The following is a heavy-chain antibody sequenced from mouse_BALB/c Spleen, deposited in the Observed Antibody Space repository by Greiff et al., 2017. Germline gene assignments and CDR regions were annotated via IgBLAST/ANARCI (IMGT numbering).Heavy chain of an antibody. CDR2: IWGDGST. Sequence: QVQLKESGPGLVAPSQSLSITCTVSGFSLTGYGVNWVRQPPGKGLEWLGMIWGDGSTHYNSALKSRLSISKDNSKSQVFLKMNSLQTDDTARYYRARDGGYYGYDPYAMDYWGQGTSVTVSS. V-gene: IGHV2-6-7*01. CDR1: GFSLTGYG. J-gene: IGHJ4*01. D-gene: IGHD2-2*01. CDR3: ARDGGYYGYDPYAMDY.